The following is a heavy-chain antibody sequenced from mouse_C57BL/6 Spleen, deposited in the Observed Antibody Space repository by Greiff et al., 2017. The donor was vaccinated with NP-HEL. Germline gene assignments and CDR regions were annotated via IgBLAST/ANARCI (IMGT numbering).Heavy chain of an antibody. Sequence: EVKLMESGPGLVKPSQSLSLTCSVTGYSITSGYYWNWIRQFPGNKLEWMGYISYDGSNNYNPSLKNRISITRDTSKNQFFLKLNSVTTEDTATYYCARESGYDYALAYWGQGTLVTVSA. CDR2: ISYDGSN. D-gene: IGHD2-4*01. J-gene: IGHJ3*01. V-gene: IGHV3-6*01. CDR1: GYSITSGYY. CDR3: ARESGYDYALAY.